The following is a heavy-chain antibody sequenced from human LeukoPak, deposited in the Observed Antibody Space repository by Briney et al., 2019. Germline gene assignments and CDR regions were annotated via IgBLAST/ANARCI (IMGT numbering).Heavy chain of an antibody. CDR1: GFTFSSYG. J-gene: IGHJ4*02. CDR3: AKDKELYLWVLIDY. D-gene: IGHD2-2*01. Sequence: PGRSLRLSCAASGFTFSSYGMHWVRQAPGKGLEWVAVISYDGSNKYYADSVKGRFTISRDNSKNTLFLQMNSLRAEDTAVYYCAKDKELYLWVLIDYWGQGTLVTVSS. CDR2: ISYDGSNK. V-gene: IGHV3-30*18.